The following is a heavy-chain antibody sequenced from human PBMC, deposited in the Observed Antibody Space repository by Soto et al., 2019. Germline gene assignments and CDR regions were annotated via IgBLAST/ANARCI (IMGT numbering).Heavy chain of an antibody. Sequence: QVQLVQSGAEVKKPGASVKVSCEASGYTFTYYYMHWVRQAPGQGLEWMGWINPNNGGTNYAQKFQGRVTMTRDTSISTAYMELSSLISDDTAFYSCASVGVSGSSWYSGMDVWGQGTTVRVSS. V-gene: IGHV1-2*02. D-gene: IGHD6-6*01. CDR3: ASVGVSGSSWYSGMDV. J-gene: IGHJ6*02. CDR2: INPNNGGT. CDR1: GYTFTYYY.